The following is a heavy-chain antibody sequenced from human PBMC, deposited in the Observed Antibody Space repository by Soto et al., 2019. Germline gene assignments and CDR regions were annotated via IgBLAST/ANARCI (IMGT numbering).Heavy chain of an antibody. Sequence: QVQLVQSGAEVKKPGSSVKVSCKASGGTFSSYAISWVRQAPGQGLEWMGGSIPIFGTANYAQKFQGRVTITADESTSTAYIELSSLRSEATAVYYFAREGASGSHIGYWGQGTLVTVSS. D-gene: IGHD3-22*01. CDR3: AREGASGSHIGY. J-gene: IGHJ4*02. CDR2: SIPIFGTA. CDR1: GGTFSSYA. V-gene: IGHV1-69*01.